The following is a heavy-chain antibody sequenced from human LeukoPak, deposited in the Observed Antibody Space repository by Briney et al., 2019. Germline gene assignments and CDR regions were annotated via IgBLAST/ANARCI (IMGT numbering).Heavy chain of an antibody. Sequence: PGGSLRLSCAASGFSFSTQRMHWVRQAPGKGLVWVSYINIDERITGYADSVKGRFTISRDNAKNTLYLQMNSLRAEDTAIYYCAREGNSGYYPYWGQGILVTVSS. J-gene: IGHJ4*02. CDR1: GFSFSTQR. CDR3: AREGNSGYYPY. D-gene: IGHD3-22*01. V-gene: IGHV3-74*01. CDR2: INIDERIT.